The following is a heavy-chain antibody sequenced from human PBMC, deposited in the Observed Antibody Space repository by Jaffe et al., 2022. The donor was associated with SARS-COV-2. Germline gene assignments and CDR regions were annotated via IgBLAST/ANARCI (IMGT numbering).Heavy chain of an antibody. CDR3: ARVRGEN. Sequence: QLVESGGGLVQPGGSLRLSCAVSGSGFIFSGHWMSWVRQAPGKGLEWVANINEDGSATYYVDSVKGRFTISRDNAKNSLFLQMNSLRAEDTALYYCARVRGENWGQGTLVTVSS. CDR1: GFIFSGHW. D-gene: IGHD3-16*01. V-gene: IGHV3-7*01. CDR2: INEDGSAT. J-gene: IGHJ4*02.